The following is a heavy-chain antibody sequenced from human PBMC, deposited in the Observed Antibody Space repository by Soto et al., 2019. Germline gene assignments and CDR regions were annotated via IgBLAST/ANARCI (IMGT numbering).Heavy chain of an antibody. CDR1: GFTFSSYN. CDR2: ISSSSSYI. CDR3: ARDGLSDYYGMDV. Sequence: EVPLVESGGGLVKPGGSLRLSCAASGFTFSSYNMKWVRQAPGKGLEWVSSISSSSSYIYYADSVKGRVTVSRDNARKSLFLQMNSLRAEDTAVYYCARDGLSDYYGMDVWGQGATVTVSS. J-gene: IGHJ6*02. D-gene: IGHD2-2*03. V-gene: IGHV3-21*01.